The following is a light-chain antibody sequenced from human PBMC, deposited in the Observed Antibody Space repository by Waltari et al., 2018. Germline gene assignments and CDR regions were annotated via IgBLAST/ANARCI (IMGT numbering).Light chain of an antibody. Sequence: QSVVTQPPSRSGAPGQRVTIFCSGGSSNIGRNTVNWYQHVPGTAPKLLIDRNDQRPSWVPARFSGSKSGTSASLAIGGLRSEDEAYYYCAAWDDSLNAYVFGSGTRAAVL. J-gene: IGLJ1*01. V-gene: IGLV1-44*01. CDR2: RND. CDR3: AAWDDSLNAYV. CDR1: SSNIGRNT.